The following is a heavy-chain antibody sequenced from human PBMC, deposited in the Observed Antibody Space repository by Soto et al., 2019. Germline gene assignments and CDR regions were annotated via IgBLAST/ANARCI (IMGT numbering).Heavy chain of an antibody. V-gene: IGHV3-23*01. J-gene: IGHJ4*02. CDR2: ISGSGGST. CDR3: ARRGSSSYFDY. CDR1: GFTFSSYA. D-gene: IGHD6-13*01. Sequence: EVQLLESGGGLVQPGGSLRLSCAASGFTFSSYAMRWVRQAPGKGLEWVSAISGSGGSTYNADSVKGRFTISRDNSKNMLYLQMNSLRAEDTAVYYCARRGSSSYFDYWGQGTLVTVSS.